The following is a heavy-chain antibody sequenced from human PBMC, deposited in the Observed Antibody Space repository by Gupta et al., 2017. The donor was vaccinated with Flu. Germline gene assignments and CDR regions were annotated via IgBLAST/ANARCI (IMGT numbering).Heavy chain of an antibody. V-gene: IGHV4-34*01. J-gene: IGHJ4*02. CDR3: ARRRIAVADMWHS. Sequence: VSGASFSGYFLSWINHPPGKGLEWIGEINHSGSTKCNPSLKSRVTMSVDTSKNQFSLKVNSVTAADTAVYYCARRRIAVADMWHSWGQGTMVTVSS. CDR2: INHSGST. CDR1: GASFSGYF. D-gene: IGHD6-19*01.